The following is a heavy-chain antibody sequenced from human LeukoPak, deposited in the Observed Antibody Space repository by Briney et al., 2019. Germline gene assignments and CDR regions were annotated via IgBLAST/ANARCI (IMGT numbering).Heavy chain of an antibody. CDR3: ARSPYHDILPDF. Sequence: PGGSLRLSCVASGFGFSTHDMSWGRQAPGKGLEWVSSISGSGTGTYYTDSVKGRFTISRDTSKNTLYMQMNNLRAEDTAIYYCARSPYHDILPDFWGQGTLVTVSS. V-gene: IGHV3-23*01. D-gene: IGHD3-9*01. CDR1: GFGFSTHD. CDR2: ISGSGTGT. J-gene: IGHJ4*02.